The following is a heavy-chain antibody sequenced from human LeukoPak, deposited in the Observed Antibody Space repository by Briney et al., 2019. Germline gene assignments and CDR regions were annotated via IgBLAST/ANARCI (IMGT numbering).Heavy chain of an antibody. J-gene: IGHJ3*02. CDR1: GLTFSSYA. D-gene: IGHD3-10*01. V-gene: IGHV3-23*01. CDR2: ISGSGENT. Sequence: GGSLRLSCAASGLTFSSYAMSWVRQAPGKGLEWVSGISGSGENTHYADSVQGRFIISRDNSKNTMYLQMNSLRGEDTAVYYCAKGSTYFYGSGPSDDAFDSWGQGTIVTVSS. CDR3: AKGSTYFYGSGPSDDAFDS.